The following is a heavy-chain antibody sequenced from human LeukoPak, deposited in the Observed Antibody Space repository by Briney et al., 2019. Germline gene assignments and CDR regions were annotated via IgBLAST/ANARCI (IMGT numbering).Heavy chain of an antibody. J-gene: IGHJ1*01. V-gene: IGHV3-73*01. Sequence: PGESLRLSCAASGFTFSGSTMNWVRQASGKGLEWVGRIRSKAISYATSYAASVKGRFIISRDDSKNTAYLHMNSLRTEDTAVYYCIRLPDWGQGTLVTVSS. CDR1: GFTFSGST. CDR2: IRSKAISYAT. CDR3: IRLPD.